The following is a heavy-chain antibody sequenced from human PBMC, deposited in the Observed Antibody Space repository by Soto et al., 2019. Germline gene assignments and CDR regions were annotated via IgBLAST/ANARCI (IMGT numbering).Heavy chain of an antibody. Sequence: QVQLVESGGGVVQPGRSLRLSCAASGFTFSSYGMHWVRQAPGKGLEWVAVIWYDGSNKYYAASVKGRFTISRDNSKNTLYLQMNSLRAEDTAVYHCARDRYCSGGSCYSDAFDIWGQGTMVTVSS. V-gene: IGHV3-33*01. CDR2: IWYDGSNK. D-gene: IGHD2-15*01. CDR1: GFTFSSYG. J-gene: IGHJ3*02. CDR3: ARDRYCSGGSCYSDAFDI.